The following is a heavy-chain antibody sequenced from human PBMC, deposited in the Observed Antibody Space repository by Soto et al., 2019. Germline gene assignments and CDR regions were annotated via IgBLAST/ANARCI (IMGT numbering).Heavy chain of an antibody. CDR1: RFTFSMYI. CDR3: ARGITTIAAVQGDAPDNYYFDS. J-gene: IGHJ4*02. D-gene: IGHD6-25*01. CDR2: ISSSSSTM. V-gene: IGHV3-48*01. Sequence: RLSWAACRFTFSMYIMNCVRQAPGKGLGWVSYISSSSSTMYYADSVKGRFTISRDNAKNQISLKLKPVTAADTAVYYCARGITTIAAVQGDAPDNYYFDSWGQGTLVTVSS.